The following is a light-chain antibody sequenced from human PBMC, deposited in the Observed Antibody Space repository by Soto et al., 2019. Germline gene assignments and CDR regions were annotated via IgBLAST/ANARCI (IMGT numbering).Light chain of an antibody. V-gene: IGKV1-39*01. Sequence: DIQMTQSPSSLSASLGDRITITCRASQSISSYLNWYQQKPGKAPKLLIHDASSLQSGVPSRFSGSGSRTHFTLTISSLQPEDFATYYCQQSYSSPPITFGQGTRLDIK. CDR1: QSISSY. CDR2: DAS. J-gene: IGKJ5*01. CDR3: QQSYSSPPIT.